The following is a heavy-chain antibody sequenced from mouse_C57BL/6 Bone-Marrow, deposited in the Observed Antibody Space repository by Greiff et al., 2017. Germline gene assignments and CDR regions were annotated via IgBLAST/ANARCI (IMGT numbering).Heavy chain of an antibody. CDR1: GFTFSSYA. V-gene: IGHV5S21*01. CDR2: ISSGGDYI. CDR3: ARAGPYCLDY. Sequence: EVQVVQSGEGLVKPGGSLKLSCAASGFTFSSYAMSWVRQTPEKRLEWVAYISSGGDYIYYADTVKGRFTLSRDNARSTLYMQMSSLKSEDTAMYYCARAGPYCLDYWGQGTTLTVSS. J-gene: IGHJ2*01.